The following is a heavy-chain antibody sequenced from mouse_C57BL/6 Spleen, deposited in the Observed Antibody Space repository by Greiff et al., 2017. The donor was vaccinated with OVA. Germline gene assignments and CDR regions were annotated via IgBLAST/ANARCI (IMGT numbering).Heavy chain of an antibody. CDR1: GYTFTDYY. CDR3: ARKGYGSSYDY. CDR2: INPNNGGT. V-gene: IGHV1-26*01. Sequence: EVKLQQSGPELVKPGASVKISCKASGYTFTDYYMNWVKQSHGKSLEWIGDINPNNGGTSYNQKFKGKATLTVDKSSSTAYMELRSLTSEDSAVYYCARKGYGSSYDYWGQGTTLTVSS. J-gene: IGHJ2*01. D-gene: IGHD1-1*01.